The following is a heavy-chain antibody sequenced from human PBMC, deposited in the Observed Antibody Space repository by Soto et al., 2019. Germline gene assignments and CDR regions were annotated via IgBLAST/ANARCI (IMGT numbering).Heavy chain of an antibody. J-gene: IGHJ4*02. V-gene: IGHV3-30*18. CDR3: AKDDSELYDFWSGYGSY. CDR1: GFTFSSYG. CDR2: ISYDGSNK. Sequence: QVQLVESGGGVVQPGRSLRLSCAASGFTFSSYGMHWVRQAPGKGLEWVAVISYDGSNKYYADSVKGRFTISRDNSKNTLYLQMNSLRAEDTAVYYCAKDDSELYDFWSGYGSYWGQGTLVTVSS. D-gene: IGHD3-3*01.